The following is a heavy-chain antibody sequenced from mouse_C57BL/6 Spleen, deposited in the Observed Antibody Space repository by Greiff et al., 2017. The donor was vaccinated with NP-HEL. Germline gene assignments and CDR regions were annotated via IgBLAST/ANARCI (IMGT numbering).Heavy chain of an antibody. CDR2: IYPGSGST. CDR1: GYTFTSYR. D-gene: IGHD2-3*01. V-gene: IGHV1-55*01. CDR3: ARGGAYDGYYRGYFDY. Sequence: QVQLQQPGAELVKPGASVKMSCKASGYTFTSYRITWVKQRPGQGLEWIGDIYPGSGSTNYNEKFKSKATLPVDTSSSTAYMQLSSLTSEDSAVYYCARGGAYDGYYRGYFDYWGQGTTLTVSS. J-gene: IGHJ2*01.